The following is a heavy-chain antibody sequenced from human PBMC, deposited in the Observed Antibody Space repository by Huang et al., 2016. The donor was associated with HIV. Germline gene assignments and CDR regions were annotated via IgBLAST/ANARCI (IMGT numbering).Heavy chain of an antibody. Sequence: QVQLVESGGGVVQPGGSLRLSCATSGFPFSDYGLHWVRQTPGKGVEWVAFMAYDGTTKVDADSVEGRFTVSRDNSKSTLYLQMNSLRLEDTSIYYCLKDQVGPWGQGTLVTVSS. J-gene: IGHJ5*02. D-gene: IGHD3-10*01. CDR2: MAYDGTTK. V-gene: IGHV3-30*02. CDR3: LKDQVGP. CDR1: GFPFSDYG.